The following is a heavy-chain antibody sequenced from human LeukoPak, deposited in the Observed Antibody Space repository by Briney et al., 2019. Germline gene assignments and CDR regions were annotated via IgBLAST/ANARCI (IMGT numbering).Heavy chain of an antibody. D-gene: IGHD3-22*01. CDR2: ISSSSSYI. Sequence: GGSLRLSCAASGFTFSSYSMNWVRQAPGKGLEWVSSISSSSSYIYYADSVKGRFTISRDNAKNSQYLQMNSLRAEDTAVYYCARDSPDDSSGSDYFDYWGQGTLVTGSS. V-gene: IGHV3-21*01. CDR1: GFTFSSYS. J-gene: IGHJ4*02. CDR3: ARDSPDDSSGSDYFDY.